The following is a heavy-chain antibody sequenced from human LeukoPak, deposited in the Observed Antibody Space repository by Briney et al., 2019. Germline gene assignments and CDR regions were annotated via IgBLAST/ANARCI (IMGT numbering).Heavy chain of an antibody. CDR2: ISGSGGTT. Sequence: GGSLRLSCAASGXTSSSYDMSWVRQAPGKGLEWVSSISGSGGTTYYADSVKGILTISRDNSKNTLFLQMRSLRAEDTAVYFCIKGGSRTRDFDAFDIWGQGTMVTVSS. D-gene: IGHD1-14*01. V-gene: IGHV3-23*01. J-gene: IGHJ3*02. CDR3: IKGGSRTRDFDAFDI. CDR1: GXTSSSYD.